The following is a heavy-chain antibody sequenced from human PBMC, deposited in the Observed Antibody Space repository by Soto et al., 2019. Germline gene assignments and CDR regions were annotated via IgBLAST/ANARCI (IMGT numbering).Heavy chain of an antibody. D-gene: IGHD6-13*01. CDR1: GFTFSSYA. CDR3: VKPYSSSHNWFDP. CDR2: ISSNGGST. V-gene: IGHV3-64D*06. J-gene: IGHJ5*02. Sequence: SGGSLRLSCSASGFTFSSYAMHWVRQAPGKGLEYVSAISSNGGSTYYADSVKGRFTISRDNSKNTLYLQMSSLRAEDTAVYYCVKPYSSSHNWFDPWGQGTLVTVSS.